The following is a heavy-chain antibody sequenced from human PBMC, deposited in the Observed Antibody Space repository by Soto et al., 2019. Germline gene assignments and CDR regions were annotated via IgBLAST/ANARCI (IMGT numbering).Heavy chain of an antibody. J-gene: IGHJ4*02. V-gene: IGHV4-34*01. CDR3: ARDKINGLFDY. CDR2: INHSXSP. Sequence: XXTLSLTCAVYCGSFIGYYWTWIRQPPGTGLERMGXINHSXSPNYNPSLKXXVTLSADXXKNQFSLKMPSVTAADTPVYYCARDKINGLFDYWGQGTLVTVSS. CDR1: CGSFIGYY. D-gene: IGHD2-8*01.